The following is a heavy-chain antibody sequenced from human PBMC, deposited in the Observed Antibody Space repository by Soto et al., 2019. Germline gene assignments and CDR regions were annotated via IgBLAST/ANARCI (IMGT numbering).Heavy chain of an antibody. J-gene: IGHJ5*02. V-gene: IGHV3-33*01. D-gene: IGHD2-2*01. CDR3: ARGACSSTSCYVPGWYNWFDP. Sequence: QVQLVESGGGVVQPGRSLRLSCAASGFTFSSYGMHWVRQAPGKGLEWVAVIWYDGSNKYYADSVKGRFTISRDNSKNTLYLQINSLRAEDTAVYYCARGACSSTSCYVPGWYNWFDPWGQGTLVTVSS. CDR2: IWYDGSNK. CDR1: GFTFSSYG.